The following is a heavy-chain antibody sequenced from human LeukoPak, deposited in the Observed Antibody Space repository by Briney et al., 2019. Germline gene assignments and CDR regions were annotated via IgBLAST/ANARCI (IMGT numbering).Heavy chain of an antibody. J-gene: IGHJ4*02. D-gene: IGHD6-6*01. CDR1: GGSISSSNYY. CDR2: IYYSGRT. CDR3: ARPVTEYGSSSPFNY. Sequence: SETLSLTCTVSGGSISSSNYYWGWVRQPPGKGLEWIGSIYYSGRTYYNPSLKSRVTISVDTSKNQFSLKLSSVTAADTAVYYCARPVTEYGSSSPFNYWGRGTLVTVSS. V-gene: IGHV4-39*01.